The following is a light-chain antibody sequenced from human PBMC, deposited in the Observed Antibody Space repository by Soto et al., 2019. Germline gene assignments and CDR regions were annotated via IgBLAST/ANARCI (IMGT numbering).Light chain of an antibody. CDR3: QQYSNWPPWT. V-gene: IGKV3-15*01. CDR1: QSISGSH. J-gene: IGKJ1*01. Sequence: EIVLTQSPGTLSLSPGETATLSCRTSQSISGSHLAWYQQKPGQAPRLLIYGASTRATGIPGRFSGSGSGTDFTLTISSLQSEDFAVYYCQQYSNWPPWTFGQGTKVDIK. CDR2: GAS.